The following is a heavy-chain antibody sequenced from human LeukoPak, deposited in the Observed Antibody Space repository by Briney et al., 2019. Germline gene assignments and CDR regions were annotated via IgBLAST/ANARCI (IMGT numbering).Heavy chain of an antibody. CDR1: GFTFSSYG. D-gene: IGHD5-24*01. J-gene: IGHJ6*02. CDR2: IWYDGSNK. CDR3: ASQRPYCAMDV. V-gene: IGHV3-33*01. Sequence: HPWGSLRLSCAASGFTFSSYGMHWVRQAPGKGLEWVAVIWYDGSNKYYADSVKGRLTISRDNSKNTLYLQMNSLRAEDTAVYYCASQRPYCAMDVWGQGTTVTVSS.